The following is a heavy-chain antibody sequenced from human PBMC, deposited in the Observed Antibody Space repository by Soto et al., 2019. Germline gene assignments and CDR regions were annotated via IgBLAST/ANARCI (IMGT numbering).Heavy chain of an antibody. V-gene: IGHV4-59*01. CDR2: IYYSGTT. D-gene: IGHD3-22*01. J-gene: IGHJ4*02. Sequence: SETLSLTCTVSGGSISSYYWNWIRQLPGKGLEWIGYIYYSGTTNYNPSLKSRVTMSVDTSKNQFSLKLGSVTAADTAVYYCARTSGVSSSYYYDYWGQGTLVTVSS. CDR1: GGSISSYY. CDR3: ARTSGVSSSYYYDY.